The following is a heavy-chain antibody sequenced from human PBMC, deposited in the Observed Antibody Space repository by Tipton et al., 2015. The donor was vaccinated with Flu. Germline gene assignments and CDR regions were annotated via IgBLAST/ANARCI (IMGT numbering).Heavy chain of an antibody. Sequence: TLSLTCTVSGGSITSSPYYSAWIRQPPGKGLEWIGTIYDSGSSYYNPSLKSRVTISIHTSKNLFPLKLSAVTAADTAVYYCARHKVVFSITPGNWFDPWGQGALVTVSS. CDR2: IYDSGSS. V-gene: IGHV4-39*01. CDR3: ARHKVVFSITPGNWFDP. J-gene: IGHJ5*02. D-gene: IGHD2-8*02. CDR1: GGSITSSPYY.